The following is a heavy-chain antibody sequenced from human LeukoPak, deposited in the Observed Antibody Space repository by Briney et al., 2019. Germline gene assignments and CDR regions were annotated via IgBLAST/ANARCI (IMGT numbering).Heavy chain of an antibody. CDR1: GYTFTDYY. V-gene: IGHV1-2*02. CDR2: IYPNSGGT. D-gene: IGHD6-6*01. Sequence: GASVTVSCKASGYTFTDYYMHGVRQAPGQGLAWMGWIYPNSGGTNYAQKFQGRVTMTRDTSISTAYMELSRLRSDDTAVYYCLSIAARPVGKEYDYWGQGTLVTVSS. CDR3: LSIAARPVGKEYDY. J-gene: IGHJ4*02.